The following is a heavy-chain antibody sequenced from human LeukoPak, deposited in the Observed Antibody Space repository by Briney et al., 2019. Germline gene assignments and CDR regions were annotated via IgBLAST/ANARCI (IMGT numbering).Heavy chain of an antibody. CDR3: ARTSAGIPNDY. D-gene: IGHD2-2*02. V-gene: IGHV3-30-3*01. CDR2: ISYDGSNK. Sequence: GGSLRLSCAASGFTFSSYAMHWVRQAPGKGLEWVAVISYDGSNKYYADSVKGRFTISRDNSKNTLYVQMNSLRAEDTAVYYCARTSAGIPNDYWGQGTLVTVSS. CDR1: GFTFSSYA. J-gene: IGHJ4*02.